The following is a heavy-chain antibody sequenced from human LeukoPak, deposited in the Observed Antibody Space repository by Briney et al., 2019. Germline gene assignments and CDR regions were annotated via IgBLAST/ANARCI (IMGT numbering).Heavy chain of an antibody. CDR3: AKDPNWEQPPDYFDY. CDR2: ISGSGGST. D-gene: IGHD1-26*01. Sequence: PGGSLRLSCAASGFTFSSYAMSWVRQAPGKGLEWVSAISGSGGSTYYADSVKGRFTISRGNSKNTLYLQMNSLRAEDTAVYYCAKDPNWEQPPDYFDYWGQGTLVTVSS. V-gene: IGHV3-23*01. CDR1: GFTFSSYA. J-gene: IGHJ4*02.